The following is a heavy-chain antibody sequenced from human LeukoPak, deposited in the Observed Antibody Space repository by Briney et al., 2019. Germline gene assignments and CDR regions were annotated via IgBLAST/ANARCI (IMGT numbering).Heavy chain of an antibody. CDR1: GGSFSGYY. CDR3: ARGLALIVWFDP. J-gene: IGHJ5*02. D-gene: IGHD1-26*01. Sequence: PSETLSLTCAVYGGSFSGYYWSWIRQPPGKGLEWIGEINHSGSTNYNPSLKSRVTISVDTSKNQFSLKLSSVTAADTAVYYCARGLALIVWFDPWGQGTLVTVSS. CDR2: INHSGST. V-gene: IGHV4-34*01.